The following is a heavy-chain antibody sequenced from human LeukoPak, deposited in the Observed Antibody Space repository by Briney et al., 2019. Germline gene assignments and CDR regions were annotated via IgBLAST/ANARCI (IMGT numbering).Heavy chain of an antibody. D-gene: IGHD5-18*01. Sequence: PSGTLSLTCAVTGGSINNNWWTWVRQPPGKGLEWIGYIYYSGSTYYNPSLKSRVIISVDTSKNQFSLKLSSVTAADTAVYYCARVKSEKIQLWPSGMDVWGQGTTVTAPS. CDR3: ARVKSEKIQLWPSGMDV. CDR2: IYYSGST. J-gene: IGHJ6*02. CDR1: GGSINNNW. V-gene: IGHV4-59*06.